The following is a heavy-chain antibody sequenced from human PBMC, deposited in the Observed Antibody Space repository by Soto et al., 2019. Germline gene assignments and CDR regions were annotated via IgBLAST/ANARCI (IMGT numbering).Heavy chain of an antibody. CDR1: GFTFTRYS. Sequence: AFLRVSCSTSGFTFTRYSINWVRQAPGRGLEWVSSISSTTNYIYYGDSMKGRFTISRDNAKNSLYLEMNSLRGEDTAVYYCARESEDLTSNFDYWGQGTLVTVSS. CDR3: ARESEDLTSNFDY. CDR2: ISSTTNYI. V-gene: IGHV3-21*06. J-gene: IGHJ4*02.